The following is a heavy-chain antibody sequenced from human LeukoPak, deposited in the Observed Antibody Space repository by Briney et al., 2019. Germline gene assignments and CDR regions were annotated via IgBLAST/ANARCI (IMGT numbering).Heavy chain of an antibody. V-gene: IGHV1-8*01. CDR2: MNPNSGNT. CDR1: GYTFTSYD. CDR3: ARVGAKIGGSSEYYFDY. Sequence: ASVKVSCKASGYTFTSYDINWVRQATGQGLEWMGWMNPNSGNTGYAQKFQGRVTMTRNTSISAAYMELSSLRSEDTAVYYCARVGAKIGGSSEYYFDYWGQGTLVTVSS. J-gene: IGHJ4*02. D-gene: IGHD3-16*01.